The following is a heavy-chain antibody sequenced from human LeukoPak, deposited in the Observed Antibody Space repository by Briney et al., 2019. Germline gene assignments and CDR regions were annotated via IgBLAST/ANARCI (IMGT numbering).Heavy chain of an antibody. CDR2: ISSSGSTI. CDR3: ARESGYCSSTSCSNWFDP. J-gene: IGHJ5*02. CDR1: GFTFSSYE. V-gene: IGHV3-48*03. Sequence: PGGSLRLSCAASGFTFSSYEMNWVRQAPGKGLEWVSYISSSGSTIYYADSVKGRFTISRDNAKNSLYLQMNSLRAEDTAAYYCARESGYCSSTSCSNWFDPWGQGTLVTVSS. D-gene: IGHD2-2*01.